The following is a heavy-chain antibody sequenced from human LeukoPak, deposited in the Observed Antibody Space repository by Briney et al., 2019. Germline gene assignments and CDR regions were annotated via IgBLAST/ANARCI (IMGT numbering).Heavy chain of an antibody. Sequence: SETLSLTCTVSGGSISSYYWSWIRQPPGKGLEWIGYIYYSGSTNYNPSLKSRVTISVDTSKNQFSLKLSSVTAADTAVYYCARGVVSILWWESDWFDPWGQGTLVTVSS. V-gene: IGHV4-59*01. CDR3: ARGVVSILWWESDWFDP. J-gene: IGHJ5*02. D-gene: IGHD2-21*01. CDR2: IYYSGST. CDR1: GGSISSYY.